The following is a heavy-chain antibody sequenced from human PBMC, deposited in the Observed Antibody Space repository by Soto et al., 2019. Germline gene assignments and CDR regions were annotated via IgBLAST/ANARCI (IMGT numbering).Heavy chain of an antibody. CDR1: SGSISSSNW. CDR2: IYHSGST. J-gene: IGHJ6*03. V-gene: IGHV4-4*02. D-gene: IGHD4-17*01. Sequence: QVQLQESGPGLVKPSGTLSLTCAVSSGSISSSNWWSWVRQPPGKGLEWIGEIYHSGSTNYNPSLKRRVTISVDKSKNPFSLKLSSVTAADTAVYYCARGVNDCGDYGYYYMDVWGKGTTVTVSS. CDR3: ARGVNDCGDYGYYYMDV.